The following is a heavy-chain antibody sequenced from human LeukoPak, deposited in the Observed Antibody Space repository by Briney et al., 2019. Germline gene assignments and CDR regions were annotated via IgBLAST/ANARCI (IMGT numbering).Heavy chain of an antibody. CDR2: ISPYNGNT. V-gene: IGHV1-18*01. CDR1: GYTFPTYG. D-gene: IGHD3-22*01. Sequence: ASVTVSCKASGYTFPTYGLTWVRQAPGQGLGWMGWISPYNGNTNYAQKLQGRVTMTKDTSTSTAYMELRSLRSDDTAVYYCARARHYDGSGHVLGMDYWGQGTLVTVSS. CDR3: ARARHYDGSGHVLGMDY. J-gene: IGHJ4*02.